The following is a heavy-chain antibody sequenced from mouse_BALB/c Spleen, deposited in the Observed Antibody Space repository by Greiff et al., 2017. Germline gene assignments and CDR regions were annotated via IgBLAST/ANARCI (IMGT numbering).Heavy chain of an antibody. CDR2: IYPGDGDT. Sequence: QVQLKESGAELVRPGSSVKISCKASGYAFSSYWMNWVKQRPGQGLEWIGQIYPGDGDTNYNGKFKGKATLTADKSSSTAYMQLSSLTSEDSAVYFCARDYYGSSYGDWGQGTTLTVSS. V-gene: IGHV1-80*01. CDR1: GYAFSSYW. D-gene: IGHD1-1*01. CDR3: ARDYYGSSYGD. J-gene: IGHJ2*01.